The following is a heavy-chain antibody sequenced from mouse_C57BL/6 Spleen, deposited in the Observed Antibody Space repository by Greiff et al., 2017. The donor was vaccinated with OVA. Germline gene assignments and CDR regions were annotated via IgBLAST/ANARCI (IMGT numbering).Heavy chain of an antibody. D-gene: IGHD6-1*01. CDR2: IDPSDSYT. CDR1: GYTFTSYW. CDR3: ARSPFGSKCRYFALDY. V-gene: IGHV1-50*01. J-gene: IGHJ4*01. Sequence: VQLQQPGPELVKPGASVKLSCKASGYTFTSYWMHWVKQRPGQGLEWIGEIDPSDSYTNYNQKFKGKATLTVDTSSSTAYMQLSSLTSADSAVYYCARSPFGSKCRYFALDYWGQGTSVTVSS.